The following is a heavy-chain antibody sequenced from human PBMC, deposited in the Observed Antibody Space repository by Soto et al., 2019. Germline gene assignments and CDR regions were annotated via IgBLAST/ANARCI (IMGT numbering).Heavy chain of an antibody. V-gene: IGHV4-39*02. CDR2: IYYSGST. Sequence: SETLSLTCTVTGGSISSSSYYWGGIRQPPGKGLEWIGSIYYSGSTYYNPSLKSRVTISVDTSKNQFSLKLSSVTAADTAVYYCARENYYGSGSYYKSYLDNWGQGTLVTVSS. D-gene: IGHD3-10*01. CDR3: ARENYYGSGSYYKSYLDN. CDR1: GGSISSSSYY. J-gene: IGHJ4*02.